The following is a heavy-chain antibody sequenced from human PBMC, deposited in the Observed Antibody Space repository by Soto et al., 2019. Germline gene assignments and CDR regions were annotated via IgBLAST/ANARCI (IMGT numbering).Heavy chain of an antibody. CDR1: GYSFTSYW. V-gene: IGHV5-51*01. Sequence: GESLKISCKGSGYSFTSYWIGWVRQMPGKGLEWMGIIYPGDSDTRHSPSFQGQVAISADKSISTAYLQWSSLKASDTAMYYCARVFVVPAATNWFDPWGQGTLVTVSS. CDR2: IYPGDSDT. J-gene: IGHJ5*02. D-gene: IGHD2-2*01. CDR3: ARVFVVPAATNWFDP.